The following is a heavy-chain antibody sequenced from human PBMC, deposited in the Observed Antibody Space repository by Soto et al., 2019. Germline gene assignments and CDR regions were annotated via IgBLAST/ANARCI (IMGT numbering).Heavy chain of an antibody. Sequence: QVQLVQSGAEVKKPGTSVKVSCKASGGTFSNFAISWVRQAPGQGLEWMGAIIPTFAPPYYAQRFQGRISITADASATTAFMEVSSLRSDDTAVYFCARDRVMRGNSYYYGMDVWGQGTTVTVSS. CDR2: IIPTFAPP. CDR3: ARDRVMRGNSYYYGMDV. D-gene: IGHD2-8*01. V-gene: IGHV1-69*12. J-gene: IGHJ6*02. CDR1: GGTFSNFA.